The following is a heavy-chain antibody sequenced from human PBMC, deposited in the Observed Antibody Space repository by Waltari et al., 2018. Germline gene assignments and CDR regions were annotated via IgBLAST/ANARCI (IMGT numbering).Heavy chain of an antibody. Sequence: QVQLQESGPGLVKPSETLSLNCTVSGYSITSGYYWGCIRQPPGTGLEWIGSIYHSGNTYYNPSLKGRLTISVDTSKNQFSLRLSSVTAADTAVYYCARAPMSGAATGTFDFWGLGSLVTVSP. CDR1: GYSITSGYY. J-gene: IGHJ4*02. CDR2: IYHSGNT. D-gene: IGHD6-13*01. V-gene: IGHV4-38-2*02. CDR3: ARAPMSGAATGTFDF.